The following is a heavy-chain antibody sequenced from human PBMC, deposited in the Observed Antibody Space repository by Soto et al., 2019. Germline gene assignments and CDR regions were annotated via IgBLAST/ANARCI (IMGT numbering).Heavy chain of an antibody. CDR2: IYWDDDE. CDR1: GFSLSNSGVG. D-gene: IGHD2-15*01. Sequence: QITVKESGPTLVKPTQTLTLTCTFSGFSLSNSGVGVAWIRQPPGKALEWLALIYWDDDERYRPSLRSRLTIXKXXSKNQVVLTMTNVDPVDTATYVCTHKGGRGAGMDVWGQGTTVTVSS. V-gene: IGHV2-5*02. J-gene: IGHJ6*02. CDR3: THKGGRGAGMDV.